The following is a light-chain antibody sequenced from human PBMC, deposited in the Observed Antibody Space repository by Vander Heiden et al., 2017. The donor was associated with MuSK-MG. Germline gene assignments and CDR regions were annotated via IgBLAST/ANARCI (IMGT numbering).Light chain of an antibody. Sequence: QSVLTPPPSVSGAPGQRVTISCTGISPNLRAGYDVHWYQQLPGTAPKLLIYGNSKRPSGVPDRFSGCKSGTSASLAITGLQAEDEADYYCQAYDSSLSAPVFGGGTKLTVL. CDR1: SPNLRAGYD. J-gene: IGLJ2*01. CDR2: GNS. V-gene: IGLV1-40*01. CDR3: QAYDSSLSAPV.